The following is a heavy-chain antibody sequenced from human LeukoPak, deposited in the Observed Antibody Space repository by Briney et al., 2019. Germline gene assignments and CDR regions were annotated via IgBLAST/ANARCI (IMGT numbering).Heavy chain of an antibody. CDR1: GFALSSHW. V-gene: IGHV3-7*03. J-gene: IGHJ6*02. CDR2: VNRDGSET. CDR3: ARNNGMDV. Sequence: GGSLRPSCAASGFALSSHWMTWVRQVPGRGPEWVANVNRDGSETYYLDSVKGRFTISKDNAKNSLYLQMNSLRAEDTALYHCARNNGMDVWGQGTTVIVSS.